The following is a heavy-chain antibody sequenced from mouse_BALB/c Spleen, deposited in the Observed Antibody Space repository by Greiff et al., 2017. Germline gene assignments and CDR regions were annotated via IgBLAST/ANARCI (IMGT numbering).Heavy chain of an antibody. CDR1: GYTFTDYY. J-gene: IGHJ3*01. CDR2: VNPYNGGT. CDR3: ARGKGGNYLAWFAY. V-gene: IGHV1-19*01. D-gene: IGHD2-1*01. Sequence: VQLKESGPELVKPGASVKMSCKASGYTFTDYYMDWVKQSHGESFEWIGRVNPYNGGTSYNQKFKGKATLTVDKSSSTAYMELNSLTSEDSAVYYGARGKGGNYLAWFAYWGQGTLVTVSA.